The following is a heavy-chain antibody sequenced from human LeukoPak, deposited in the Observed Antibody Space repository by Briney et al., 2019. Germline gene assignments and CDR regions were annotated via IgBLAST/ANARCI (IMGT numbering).Heavy chain of an antibody. CDR3: RAGSETPYGYYYGMDV. CDR1: GGSISSSSYY. Sequence: SETLSLTCTVSGGSISSSSYYWGWIRQPPGKGLEWIGSIYYSGSTYYNPSLKSRVTISVDTSKNQFSLKLSSVTAADTAVYYCRAGSETPYGYYYGMDVWGQGTTVTVSS. D-gene: IGHD3-10*01. CDR2: IYYSGST. J-gene: IGHJ6*02. V-gene: IGHV4-39*01.